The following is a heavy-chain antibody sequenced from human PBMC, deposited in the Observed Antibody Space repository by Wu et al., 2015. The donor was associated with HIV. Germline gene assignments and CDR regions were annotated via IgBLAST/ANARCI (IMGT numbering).Heavy chain of an antibody. CDR2: IIPIFGTA. D-gene: IGHD4-17*01. CDR1: GGTFSSYA. CDR3: ARDQHYGDYTPFDY. J-gene: IGHJ4*02. Sequence: QVQLVQSGAEVKKPGSSVKVSCKASGGTFSSYAISWVRQAPGQGLEWMGGIIPIFGTANYAQKFQGRVTITTDESTSTVYMELSSLRSEDTAVYYCARDQHYGDYTPFDYVGPGNAGPPSPQ. V-gene: IGHV1-69*05.